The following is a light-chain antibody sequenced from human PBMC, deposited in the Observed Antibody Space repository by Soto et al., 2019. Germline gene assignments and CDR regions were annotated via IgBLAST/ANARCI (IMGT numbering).Light chain of an antibody. CDR2: GAS. J-gene: IGKJ5*01. Sequence: EILLTQSPGTLSLSPGERATLSCRASQSVSSSYLAWYQQKPGQAPRLLIYGASSRATGIPDRFSGSGSGTDFTLTISRLEPEDFAVYYCQQYGSSPPPITFGQGTRLEIK. V-gene: IGKV3-20*01. CDR1: QSVSSSY. CDR3: QQYGSSPPPIT.